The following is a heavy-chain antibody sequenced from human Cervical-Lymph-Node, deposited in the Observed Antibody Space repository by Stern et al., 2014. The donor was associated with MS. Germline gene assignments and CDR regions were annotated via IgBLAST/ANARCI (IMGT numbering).Heavy chain of an antibody. CDR3: VRGEYLDS. Sequence: QVQLQESGPGLVKPSQTLSLTCTVSGGFIASGGYYWNWIRQHPGRGLEWIGYIYYTGNTYYNPSLKGRGIISIDSSKNQLSLKLISMTAADTAVYYCVRGEYLDSWGQGTLVTVAS. CDR1: GGFIASGGYY. V-gene: IGHV4-31*03. CDR2: IYYTGNT. J-gene: IGHJ4*02.